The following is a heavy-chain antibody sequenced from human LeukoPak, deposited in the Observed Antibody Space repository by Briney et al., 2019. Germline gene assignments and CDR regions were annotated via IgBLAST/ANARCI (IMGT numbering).Heavy chain of an antibody. J-gene: IGHJ4*02. V-gene: IGHV1-18*01. Sequence: ASVKVSCKASGYTFTSYGISWVRQAPGQGLEWMGWISAYNGNTNYAQKFQGRVTMTRDTSISTAYMELSRLRSDDTAVYYCARAGVTYYYDSSGYYLSAIDYWGQGTLVTVSS. CDR3: ARAGVTYYYDSSGYYLSAIDY. D-gene: IGHD3-22*01. CDR1: GYTFTSYG. CDR2: ISAYNGNT.